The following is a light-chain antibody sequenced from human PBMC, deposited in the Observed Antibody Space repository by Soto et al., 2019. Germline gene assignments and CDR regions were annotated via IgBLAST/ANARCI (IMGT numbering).Light chain of an antibody. CDR2: GAS. V-gene: IGKV3-20*01. J-gene: IGKJ3*01. CDR1: QSVSSSY. CDR3: QEYGSAPLT. Sequence: EIVLTQSPGTLSLSPGERVTLSCRASQSVSSSYLAWYQQKPGQAPRLLIYGASSRATGVPDRFLGSGSGTDFSLTISTLEPEDFAVYYCQEYGSAPLTFGPGTKVDIK.